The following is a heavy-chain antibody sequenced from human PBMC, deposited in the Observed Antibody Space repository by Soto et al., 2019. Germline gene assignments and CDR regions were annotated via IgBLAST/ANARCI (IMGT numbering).Heavy chain of an antibody. D-gene: IGHD3-9*01. V-gene: IGHV2-5*02. CDR2: IYWDDDK. CDR1: GFSLSTSGVG. J-gene: IGHJ5*02. CDR3: AHSHPSCDFLTGKYKPGSIGLET. Sequence: SGPTLVNPTQPLTLTCTFSGFSLSTSGVGVGWIRQPPGKALEWLALIYWDDDKRYSPSLKSRLTITKDTSKNQVVLTMTNIEPVDTATYFCAHSHPSCDFLTGKYKPGSIGLETWGEGALVTVAS.